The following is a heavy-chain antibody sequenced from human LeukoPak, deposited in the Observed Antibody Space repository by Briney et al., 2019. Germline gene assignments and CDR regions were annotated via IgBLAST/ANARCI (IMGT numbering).Heavy chain of an antibody. CDR3: ATLDSTKSVF. CDR1: EFRFGRDW. CDR2: IKQDGSEE. J-gene: IGHJ1*01. V-gene: IGHV3-7*01. D-gene: IGHD2-2*01. Sequence: PGGSLRLTCVASEFRFGRDWISWVRQAPGKGLEGVACIKQDGSEEYYVGSVRGRFTVSFDNGKNSLYLQMNSLRAEDTARYYCATLDSTKSVFWGRGTAVTVSS.